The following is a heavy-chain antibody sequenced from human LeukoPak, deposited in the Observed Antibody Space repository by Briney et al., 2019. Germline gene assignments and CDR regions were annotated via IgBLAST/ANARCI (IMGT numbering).Heavy chain of an antibody. Sequence: SETLSLTCTVSSGSISSYDWSWIRQPAGKGLEWIGRIYTSGSPNYNPSLKSRVTMSVDTSKNQFSLKLSSVTAADTAVYYCARLTSSWYQDWYFDLWGRGTLVTVSS. V-gene: IGHV4-4*07. D-gene: IGHD6-13*01. CDR2: IYTSGSP. CDR1: SGSISSYD. CDR3: ARLTSSWYQDWYFDL. J-gene: IGHJ2*01.